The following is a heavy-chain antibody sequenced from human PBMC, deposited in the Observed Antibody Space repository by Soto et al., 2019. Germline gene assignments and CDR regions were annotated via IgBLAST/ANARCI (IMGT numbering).Heavy chain of an antibody. CDR2: IYWSGDE. J-gene: IGHJ3*02. CDR3: ARGLATLPVFAFDI. Sequence: QGTLKESGPTLVKPTQTLTLTCSFSGFSLSTSGVGVGWIRQPPGKALEWLALIYWSGDEHYRPSLKSRLSITKDTSKIPVVLIMTDMDPVDTATYYCARGLATLPVFAFDIWGQGTMVTVSS. CDR1: GFSLSTSGVG. V-gene: IGHV2-5*01. D-gene: IGHD6-6*01.